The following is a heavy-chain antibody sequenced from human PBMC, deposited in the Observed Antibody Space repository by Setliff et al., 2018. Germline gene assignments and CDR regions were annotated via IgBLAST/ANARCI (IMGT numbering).Heavy chain of an antibody. V-gene: IGHV3-23*01. CDR3: AKGRWYYNFWSDLSNWFDP. Sequence: GESLTISCAASGFTFSSYAMSWVRQAPGKGLEWVSAISGSGGSTYYADSVKGRFTISRDNSKNTLYLQMNSLRAEDTAVYYCAKGRWYYNFWSDLSNWFDPWGQGTLVTVSS. D-gene: IGHD3-3*01. CDR1: GFTFSSYA. J-gene: IGHJ5*02. CDR2: ISGSGGST.